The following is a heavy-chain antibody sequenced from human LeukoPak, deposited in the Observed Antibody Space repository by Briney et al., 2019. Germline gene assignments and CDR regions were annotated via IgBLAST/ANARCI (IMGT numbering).Heavy chain of an antibody. D-gene: IGHD6-19*01. CDR3: ARDYRSSGWYPVGY. CDR2: ISSNGGST. V-gene: IGHV3-64*01. Sequence: GGSLRLSCAASGFTFSSYAMHWVRQAPGKGLEYVSAISSNGGSTYYANSVKGRFTISRDNSKNTLYLQMGSLRAEDMAVYYCARDYRSSGWYPVGYWGQGTLVTVSS. CDR1: GFTFSSYA. J-gene: IGHJ4*02.